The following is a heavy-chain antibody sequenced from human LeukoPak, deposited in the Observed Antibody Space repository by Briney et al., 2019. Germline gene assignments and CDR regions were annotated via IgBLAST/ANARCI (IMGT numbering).Heavy chain of an antibody. V-gene: IGHV3-48*03. D-gene: IGHD5-24*01. CDR2: ISSGGSTL. J-gene: IGHJ4*02. Sequence: GGSLRLSCEASGFTFSSYEMNWVRQAPGKGLEWVSYISSGGSTLYYADSVKGRFTISRDNAKNSLYLQMNSLRAEDTAFYYCARVRDGSQDYWGQGTPVTVSS. CDR3: ARVRDGSQDY. CDR1: GFTFSSYE.